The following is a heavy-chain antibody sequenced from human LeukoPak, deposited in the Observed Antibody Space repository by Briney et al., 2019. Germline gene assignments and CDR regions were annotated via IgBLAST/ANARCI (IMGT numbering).Heavy chain of an antibody. CDR2: ISGSGVST. D-gene: IGHD3-22*01. V-gene: IGHV3-23*01. Sequence: PGGSLRLSCAASGFTFSSYAMSWVRQAPGKGLEWVSAISGSGVSTYYADSVKGRFTVSRDNSKNTLYLQMNSLRAEDTAVYYCAKRYYDSSAYYPIDYWGQGTLVTVSS. J-gene: IGHJ4*02. CDR3: AKRYYDSSAYYPIDY. CDR1: GFTFSSYA.